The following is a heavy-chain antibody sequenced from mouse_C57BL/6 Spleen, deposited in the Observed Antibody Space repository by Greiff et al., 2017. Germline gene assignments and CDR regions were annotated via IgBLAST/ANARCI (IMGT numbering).Heavy chain of an antibody. J-gene: IGHJ4*01. Sequence: QVQLQQSGAELVRPGSSVKLSCKASGYTFTSYWMHWVKQRPIQGLEWIGNIDPSDSETHYNQKFKDKATLTVDKSSSTAYMQLSILTSEDSAVYYCARDCLYAMDYWGQGTSVTVSS. V-gene: IGHV1-52*01. CDR3: ARDCLYAMDY. CDR2: IDPSDSET. CDR1: GYTFTSYW.